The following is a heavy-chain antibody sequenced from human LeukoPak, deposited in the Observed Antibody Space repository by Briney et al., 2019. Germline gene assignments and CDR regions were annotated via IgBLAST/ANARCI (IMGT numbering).Heavy chain of an antibody. CDR3: AREDNRGVYDDGFDI. D-gene: IGHD5/OR15-5a*01. CDR1: GFTFSSYG. V-gene: IGHV3-33*01. CDR2: IWYDGSNK. J-gene: IGHJ3*02. Sequence: GGSLRLSCAASGFTFSSYGMHWVRQAPGKGLEWVAVIWYDGSNKYYADSVKGRFTISRDNFKNTVYLQMSSLRAEDTAVYYCAREDNRGVYDDGFDIWGQGTMVTVSS.